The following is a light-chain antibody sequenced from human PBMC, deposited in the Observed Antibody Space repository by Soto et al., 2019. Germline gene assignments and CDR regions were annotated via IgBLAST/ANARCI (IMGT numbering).Light chain of an antibody. CDR2: EVS. Sequence: QSALTQHRSVSGSPGQSVAISCTGTSRDVDAYDFVSWYQHHPGKAPKLIISEVSKRPSGVSHRFSGSKSGNTASLTISGLQAEDEADYFCCSFAGSFYVFGTGTKLTVL. CDR3: CSFAGSFYV. V-gene: IGLV2-11*01. J-gene: IGLJ1*01. CDR1: SRDVDAYDF.